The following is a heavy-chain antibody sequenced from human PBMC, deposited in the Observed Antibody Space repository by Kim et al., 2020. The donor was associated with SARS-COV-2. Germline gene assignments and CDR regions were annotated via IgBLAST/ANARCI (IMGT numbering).Heavy chain of an antibody. J-gene: IGHJ4*02. CDR3: ARDPRPGIGVVY. CDR2: ISSSSSYT. Sequence: GGSLRLSCAASGFTFSDYYMSWIRQAPGKGLEWVSYISSSSSYTNYADSVKGRFTISRDNAKNSLYLQMNSLRAEDTAVYYCARDPRPGIGVVYWGQGTLVTVSS. CDR1: GFTFSDYY. V-gene: IGHV3-11*06. D-gene: IGHD3-3*01.